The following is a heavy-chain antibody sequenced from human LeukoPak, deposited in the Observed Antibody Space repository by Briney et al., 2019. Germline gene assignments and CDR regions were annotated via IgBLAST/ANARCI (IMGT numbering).Heavy chain of an antibody. CDR1: GYTFTSYD. J-gene: IGHJ4*02. D-gene: IGHD3-10*01. Sequence: ASVKVSCKASGYTFTSYDINWVRQATGQGLEWMGWMNPNSGNTGYAQKFQGRVTMTTDTSTSTAYMELRSLRSDDTAVYYCARTYYYGSGSYFSYWGQGTLVTVSS. CDR2: MNPNSGNT. CDR3: ARTYYYGSGSYFSY. V-gene: IGHV1-8*01.